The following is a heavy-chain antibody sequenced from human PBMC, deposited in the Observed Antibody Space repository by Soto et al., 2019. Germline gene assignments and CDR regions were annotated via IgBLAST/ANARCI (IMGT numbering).Heavy chain of an antibody. V-gene: IGHV4-39*01. CDR2: IYYSKRTSYNSGSP. CDR3: ARHTRNQFDP. Sequence: QLQLQESGPGLVKPSETLSLTCTVSGDSMTSSSYYWGWIRQPPGKGLEWIGSIYYSKRTSYNSGSPYYSPSLKSRVTISGDTSKSQFSLKLSSVTAADTAVYYCARHTRNQFDPWGQGTLVTVSS. CDR1: GDSMTSSSYY. J-gene: IGHJ5*02.